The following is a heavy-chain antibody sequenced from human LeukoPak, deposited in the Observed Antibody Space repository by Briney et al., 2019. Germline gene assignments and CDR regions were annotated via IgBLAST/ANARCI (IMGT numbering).Heavy chain of an antibody. V-gene: IGHV3-48*01. CDR1: GFTFSSYG. J-gene: IGHJ4*02. Sequence: GGSLRLSCAASGFTFSSYGMNWVRQAPGKGLEWVSYISSSSAIYYADSVRRRFTISRDNAKNSLYLQMNSLRAEDTAVYYCARGIDYWGQGTLVTVSS. CDR3: ARGIDY. CDR2: ISSSSAI.